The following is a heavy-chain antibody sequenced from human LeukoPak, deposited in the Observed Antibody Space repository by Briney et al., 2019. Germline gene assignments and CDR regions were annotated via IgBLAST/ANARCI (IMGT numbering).Heavy chain of an antibody. CDR2: IYYSGST. CDR1: GGSISSGDYY. Sequence: SETLSLTCTVSGGSISSGDYYWSWIRQPPGKGLEWIGYIYYSGSTNYNPSLKSRVTISVDTSKNQFSLKLSSVTAADTAVYYCARQPITDYYGSGSYYNVNPYYFDYWGQGTLVTVSS. D-gene: IGHD3-10*01. J-gene: IGHJ4*02. CDR3: ARQPITDYYGSGSYYNVNPYYFDY. V-gene: IGHV4-61*08.